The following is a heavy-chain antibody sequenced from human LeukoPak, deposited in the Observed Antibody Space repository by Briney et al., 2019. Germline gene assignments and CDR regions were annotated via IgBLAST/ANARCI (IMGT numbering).Heavy chain of an antibody. D-gene: IGHD6-6*01. CDR1: GYSISSGYY. CDR2: IYHSGST. Sequence: PSETLSLTCAVSGYSISSGYYWGWIRQPPGKGLEWIGSIYHSGSTYYNPSLKSRVTISVDTSKNQFSLKLSPVTAADTAVYYCARLYSSSSDYFDYWGQGTLVTVSS. CDR3: ARLYSSSSDYFDY. J-gene: IGHJ4*02. V-gene: IGHV4-38-2*01.